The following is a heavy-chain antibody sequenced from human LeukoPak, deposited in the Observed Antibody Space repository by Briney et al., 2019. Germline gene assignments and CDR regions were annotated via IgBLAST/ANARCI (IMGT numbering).Heavy chain of an antibody. J-gene: IGHJ3*02. CDR2: ISSSSSYI. Sequence: GGSLRLSCAASGFTFSSYSMNWVRQAPGKGLEWVSSISSSSSYIYYADSEKGRFTISRDNAKNSLYLQMNSLRAEDTAVYYCARGAAGTPLDAFDIWGQGTMVTVSS. V-gene: IGHV3-21*01. D-gene: IGHD6-13*01. CDR1: GFTFSSYS. CDR3: ARGAAGTPLDAFDI.